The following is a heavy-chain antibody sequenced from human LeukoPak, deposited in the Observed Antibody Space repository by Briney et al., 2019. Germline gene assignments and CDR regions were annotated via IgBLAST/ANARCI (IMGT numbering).Heavy chain of an antibody. CDR1: GFTVSNKY. Sequence: GGSLRLSCAASGFTVSNKYMTWVRQATGKGLEWVSLIYSDGRTYYADSVEGRCTISRDNSKNTLYLQMNSLRVEDTAVYYCARGLFLSGYLDAFDIWGQGTVVTVSS. D-gene: IGHD3-22*01. CDR2: IYSDGRT. CDR3: ARGLFLSGYLDAFDI. V-gene: IGHV3-53*01. J-gene: IGHJ3*02.